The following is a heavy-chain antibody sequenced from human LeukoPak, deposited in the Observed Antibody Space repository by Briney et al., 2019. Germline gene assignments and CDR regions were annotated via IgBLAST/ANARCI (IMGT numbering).Heavy chain of an antibody. J-gene: IGHJ4*02. CDR2: IIPIFGTA. D-gene: IGHD3-3*01. Sequence: GASVKVSCKASGGTFSSYAISWVRQAPGQGLEWMGRIIPIFGTANYAQKFQGRVTITTDESTSTAYMELGSLRSEDTAVYYCARVDDFWSGYPDYWGQGTLVTVSS. CDR1: GGTFSSYA. V-gene: IGHV1-69*05. CDR3: ARVDDFWSGYPDY.